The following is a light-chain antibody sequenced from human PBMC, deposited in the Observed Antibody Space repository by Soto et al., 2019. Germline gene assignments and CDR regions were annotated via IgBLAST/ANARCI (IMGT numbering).Light chain of an antibody. J-gene: IGLJ2*01. Sequence: QSVLTQPASVSGSTGQSITISCTGTSSDIGVYNFVSWYQQHPGKAPKLMVYDVNIRPSGVSNRFSGSKSGNTASLTISGLQAEDEADYYCTSWTTSTTMLFGGGTKLTVL. CDR1: SSDIGVYNF. V-gene: IGLV2-14*03. CDR3: TSWTTSTTML. CDR2: DVN.